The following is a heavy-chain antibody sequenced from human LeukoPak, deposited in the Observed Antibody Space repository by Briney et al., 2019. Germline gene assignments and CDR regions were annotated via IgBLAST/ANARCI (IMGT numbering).Heavy chain of an antibody. V-gene: IGHV3-23*01. CDR2: ISGSGGST. Sequence: GGSLRLSCAASGFTFSSYAMSWVRQAAGKGLEWVSAISGSGGSTYYADSVKGRFTISRDNSKNTLYLQMNSLRAEDTAVYYCATPNGMYSSGWYGGGFDYWGQGTLVTVSS. CDR3: ATPNGMYSSGWYGGGFDY. J-gene: IGHJ4*02. CDR1: GFTFSSYA. D-gene: IGHD6-19*01.